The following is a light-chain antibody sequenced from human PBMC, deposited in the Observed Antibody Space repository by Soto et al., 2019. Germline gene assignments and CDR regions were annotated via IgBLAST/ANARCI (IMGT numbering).Light chain of an antibody. CDR2: GAS. CDR3: QQYNNWLWT. V-gene: IGKV3-15*01. J-gene: IGKJ1*01. CDR1: QSVNSH. Sequence: EIVMTQSPATLSVSPGERATISCRAGQSVNSHLAWYQQRPGQAPRLLIYGASTRATGVPARFSGSGYGTEFTLTINSLQSEDFAVYYCQQYNNWLWTFGQGTKVDI.